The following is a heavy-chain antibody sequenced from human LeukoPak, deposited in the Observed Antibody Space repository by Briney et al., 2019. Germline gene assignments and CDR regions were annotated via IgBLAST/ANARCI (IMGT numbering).Heavy chain of an antibody. D-gene: IGHD3-22*01. CDR2: ISAYNGNT. V-gene: IGHV1-18*01. CDR3: ARGDYYDSSGEVRPGDAFDI. J-gene: IGHJ3*02. Sequence: GASVKVSCKASGYTFTSYGISWVRQAPGQGLEWMGWISAYNGNTNYAQKFQGRVTITTDESTSTAYMELSSLRSEDTAVYYCARGDYYDSSGEVRPGDAFDIWGQGTMATVSS. CDR1: GYTFTSYG.